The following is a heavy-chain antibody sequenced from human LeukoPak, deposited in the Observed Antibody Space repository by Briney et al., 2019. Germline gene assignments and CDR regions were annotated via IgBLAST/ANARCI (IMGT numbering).Heavy chain of an antibody. V-gene: IGHV3-21*01. CDR3: ASGIGRAAAGTGSDY. J-gene: IGHJ4*02. CDR1: GFTFSSYS. Sequence: GGSLRLSCAASGFTFSSYSMSWVRQAPGKGLEWVSSISSSSSYIYYADSVKGRFTISRDNAKNSLYLQMNSLRAEDTAVYYCASGIGRAAAGTGSDYWGQGTLVTVSS. D-gene: IGHD6-13*01. CDR2: ISSSSSYI.